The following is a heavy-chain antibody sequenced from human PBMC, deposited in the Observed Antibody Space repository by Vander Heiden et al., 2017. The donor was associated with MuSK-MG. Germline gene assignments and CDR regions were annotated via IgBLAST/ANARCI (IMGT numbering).Heavy chain of an antibody. Sequence: QVQLQESGPGLVKPSETLSLTCTVPGDSISSYYWSWIRQPPGKGLEWIGYMYYSGRTNDNPTLNSRVTISLDTSKNQFSLKMRSVTAADTAVYDGATDRGYGDYRWGQGTLVTVYS. J-gene: IGHJ4*02. CDR1: GDSISSYY. CDR3: ATDRGYGDYR. D-gene: IGHD4-17*01. CDR2: MYYSGRT. V-gene: IGHV4-59*01.